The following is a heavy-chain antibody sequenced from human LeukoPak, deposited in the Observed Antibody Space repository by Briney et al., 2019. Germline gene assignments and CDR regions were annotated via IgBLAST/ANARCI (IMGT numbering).Heavy chain of an antibody. Sequence: ASVKVSCKASGYTFTSYGISWVRQAPGKGFEWMGWISAYNGKTNYAQKLQGRVTMTTDTSTSTAYMDLRSLRSDDTAVYYCARGYNWNDAVDAFDIWGQGTMVTVSS. CDR3: ARGYNWNDAVDAFDI. V-gene: IGHV1-18*04. CDR2: ISAYNGKT. J-gene: IGHJ3*02. D-gene: IGHD1-1*01. CDR1: GYTFTSYG.